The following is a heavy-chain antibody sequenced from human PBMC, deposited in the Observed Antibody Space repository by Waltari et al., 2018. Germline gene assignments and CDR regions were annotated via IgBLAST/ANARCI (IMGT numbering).Heavy chain of an antibody. Sequence: EVQLLESGGGLVQPGGSLRLSCEASGFTFNNYAMSWVRQAPGRGVEVVPASSGGGTSTCYAASVKGRFTISRDSSKNTLYLHMNSLRAEDTAIYYCTKRGSLYYYGMDVWGQGTTVTVSS. V-gene: IGHV3-23*01. CDR3: TKRGSLYYYGMDV. D-gene: IGHD3-10*01. CDR2: SSGGGTST. J-gene: IGHJ6*02. CDR1: GFTFNNYA.